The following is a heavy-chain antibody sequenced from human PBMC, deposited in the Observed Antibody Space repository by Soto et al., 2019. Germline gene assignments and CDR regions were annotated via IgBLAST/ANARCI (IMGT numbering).Heavy chain of an antibody. D-gene: IGHD3-22*01. CDR2: IIPIFGTA. Sequence: ASVKVSCKASGGTFSSYAISWVRQAPGQGLEWMGGIIPIFGTANYAQKFQGRVTITADKSTSTAYMELSSLRSEDTAVYYCARDTYSYDSSGPTIESLFDYWGQGTLVTVSS. J-gene: IGHJ4*02. CDR1: GGTFSSYA. CDR3: ARDTYSYDSSGPTIESLFDY. V-gene: IGHV1-69*06.